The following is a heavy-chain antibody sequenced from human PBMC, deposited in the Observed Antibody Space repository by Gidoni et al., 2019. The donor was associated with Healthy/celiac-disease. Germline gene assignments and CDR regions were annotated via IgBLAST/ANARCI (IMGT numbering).Heavy chain of an antibody. V-gene: IGHV5-51*03. J-gene: IGHJ4*02. CDR3: ARSGCLVGVSVDY. CDR2: IYPGDSDT. CDR1: GYRFTSYW. Sequence: EVQLVQSGAEVKKPGESLKISCQGSGYRFTSYWIGWVRQMPGKGLECRGIIYPGDSDTRYRPSFQGQVTISADKSISTAYLQWSSLKASDTAVYYCARSGCLVGVSVDYWGQGTLVTVSS. D-gene: IGHD1-26*01.